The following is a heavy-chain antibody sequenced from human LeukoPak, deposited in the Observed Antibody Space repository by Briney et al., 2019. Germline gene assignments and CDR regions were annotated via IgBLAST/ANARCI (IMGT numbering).Heavy chain of an antibody. CDR2: IRSKAYGGTT. J-gene: IGHJ4*02. Sequence: SGGSLRLSCAASGFTFSSYSMNWVRQAPGKGLEWVGFIRSKAYGGTTEYAASVKGRFTISRDDSKSIAYLQMNSLKTEDTAVYYCTRDYDVWGSYRYMPGYWGQGTLVTVSS. CDR1: GFTFSSYS. D-gene: IGHD3-16*02. V-gene: IGHV3-49*04. CDR3: TRDYDVWGSYRYMPGY.